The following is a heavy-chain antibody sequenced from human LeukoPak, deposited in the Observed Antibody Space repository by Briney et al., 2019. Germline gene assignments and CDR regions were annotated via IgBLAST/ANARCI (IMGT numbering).Heavy chain of an antibody. D-gene: IGHD4-17*01. Sequence: GRSLRLSCAASGFTFSSYGMHWVRQAPGKGLEWVSGISWNSGSIGYADSVKGRFTISRDNAKNSLYLQMNSLRAEDTALYYCAKGDYGDSRRAFDIWGQGTMVTVSS. CDR2: ISWNSGSI. J-gene: IGHJ3*02. CDR3: AKGDYGDSRRAFDI. CDR1: GFTFSSYG. V-gene: IGHV3-9*01.